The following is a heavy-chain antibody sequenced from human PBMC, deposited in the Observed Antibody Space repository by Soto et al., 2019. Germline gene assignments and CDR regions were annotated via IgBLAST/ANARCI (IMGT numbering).Heavy chain of an antibody. CDR1: GFTFDSYW. D-gene: IGHD5-12*01. V-gene: IGHV3-7*01. Sequence: GGSLRLSCAASGFTFDSYWVTWVRQAPGKGLEWVAHIKQDGGQTYYVDSVKGRFTISRDNAKTSLYLQMNSLRAEDTSVYFCARGGNGYENWPPYYYYGMDVWGHGTTVTVSS. CDR2: IKQDGGQT. J-gene: IGHJ6*02. CDR3: ARGGNGYENWPPYYYYGMDV.